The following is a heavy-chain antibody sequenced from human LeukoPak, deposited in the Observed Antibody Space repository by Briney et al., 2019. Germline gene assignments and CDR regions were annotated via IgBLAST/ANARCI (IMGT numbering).Heavy chain of an antibody. CDR3: ARVTTDYRGSLDY. CDR2: IYYTGGT. CDR1: GGSINNYY. V-gene: IGHV4-59*12. J-gene: IGHJ4*02. Sequence: SETLSLTCTVSGGSINNYYWNWIRQSPGKGLEWMGSIYYTGGTNNNPSLKGRVTLSVDTSKNQFSLKLTSVTASDTAVYYCARVTTDYRGSLDYWGQGTLVTVSS. D-gene: IGHD4-11*01.